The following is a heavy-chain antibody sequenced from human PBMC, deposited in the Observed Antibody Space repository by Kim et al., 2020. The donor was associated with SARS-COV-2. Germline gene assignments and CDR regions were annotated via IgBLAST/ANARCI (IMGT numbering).Heavy chain of an antibody. CDR2: TYYRSKWYN. D-gene: IGHD6-6*01. V-gene: IGHV6-1*01. CDR3: VRQVYISSSYNGLDV. CDR1: GDSVSSNSAA. Sequence: SQTLSLTCAISGDSVSSNSAAWNWIRQSPSRGLEWLGRTYYRSKWYNEYAISVKSRITINPDTSKNQFSLHLNSVTPEDTAIYYCVRQVYISSSYNGLDVWGQGTTVTVSS. J-gene: IGHJ6*02.